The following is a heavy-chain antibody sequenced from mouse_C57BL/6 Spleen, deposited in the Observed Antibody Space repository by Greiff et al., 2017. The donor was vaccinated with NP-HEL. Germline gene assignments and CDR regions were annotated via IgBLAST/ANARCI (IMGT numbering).Heavy chain of an antibody. V-gene: IGHV1-9*01. D-gene: IGHD1-1*01. Sequence: VQLQQSGAELMKPGASVKLSCKATGYTFTGYWIEWVKQRPGHGLEWIGEILPGSGSTNYNEKFKGKATFTADTSSNTAYMQLSSLTTEDSAIYYCARLTITTVVAQYYYAMDDWGQGTSVTVSS. CDR3: ARLTITTVVAQYYYAMDD. CDR1: GYTFTGYW. J-gene: IGHJ4*01. CDR2: ILPGSGST.